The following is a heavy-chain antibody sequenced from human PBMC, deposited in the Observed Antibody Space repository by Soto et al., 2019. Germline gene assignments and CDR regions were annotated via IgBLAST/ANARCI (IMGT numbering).Heavy chain of an antibody. D-gene: IGHD3-3*01. CDR2: ISTYNGNT. CDR1: GFTFSSYG. Sequence: VQLLESGGGLVQPGGSLRLSCAASGFTFSSYGISWVRQAPGQGLEWMGWISTYNGNTNYAQKLQGRVTMTTDTSTRTAYMVLRSLRSDDTAVYYCARDGVRFSPGDAFDTWGQGTMVTVSS. V-gene: IGHV1-18*01. J-gene: IGHJ3*02. CDR3: ARDGVRFSPGDAFDT.